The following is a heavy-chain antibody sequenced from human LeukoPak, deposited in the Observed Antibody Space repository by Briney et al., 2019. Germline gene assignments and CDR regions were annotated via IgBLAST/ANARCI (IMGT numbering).Heavy chain of an antibody. CDR1: GASANTSFYF. CDR3: ARGFDD. CDR2: LFYSGST. Sequence: ASETLSLTCSVSGASANTSFYFWGWIPQPPGKGLDWIGSLFYSGSTYCSPSLTSRVTISKGSSGNQLSLIAVKMTSLTAADTAVYYCARGFDDWGLGTLATVSS. V-gene: IGHV4-39*07. J-gene: IGHJ4*02.